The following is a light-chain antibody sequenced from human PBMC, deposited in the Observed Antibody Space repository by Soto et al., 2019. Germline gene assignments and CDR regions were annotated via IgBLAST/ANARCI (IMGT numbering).Light chain of an antibody. V-gene: IGKV1-16*02. Sequence: DIQMTQSPSSLSASVGDRITITCRAGQGISIYLAWFQQRPGKAPKSLIYDASILQSGVPSNFSGSGSGTYFTLTIRSLQPEDFATYYRQQYNSYPITFGQGTRLEIK. CDR1: QGISIY. CDR2: DAS. CDR3: QQYNSYPIT. J-gene: IGKJ5*01.